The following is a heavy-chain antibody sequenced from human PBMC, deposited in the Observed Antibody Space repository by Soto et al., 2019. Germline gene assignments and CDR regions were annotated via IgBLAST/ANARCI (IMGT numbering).Heavy chain of an antibody. J-gene: IGHJ5*02. V-gene: IGHV1-18*04. CDR3: ARQFGNDYDSSGLEP. Sequence: ASVKVSCKASGYTFTSYGISWVRQAPGQGLEWMGWISAYNGNTNYAQKLQGRVTMTTDTSTSTAYMELRSLRSDDTAVYYCARQFGNDYDSSGLEPWGQGTLLTVSS. CDR2: ISAYNGNT. D-gene: IGHD3-22*01. CDR1: GYTFTSYG.